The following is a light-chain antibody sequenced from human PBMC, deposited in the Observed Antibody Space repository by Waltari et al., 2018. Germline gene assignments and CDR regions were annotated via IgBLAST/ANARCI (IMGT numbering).Light chain of an antibody. V-gene: IGLV3-25*03. CDR2: KDT. CDR1: ALPNIY. CDR3: QSADTSGTSV. J-gene: IGLJ1*01. Sequence: SYELTQPPSVSVSPGQTARITCSGDALPNIYSCWYQQKPGQAPVLLIFKDTERPSGIPERFSGSSSGTTVTLTISGVQAEDEADYYCQSADTSGTSVFGPGTKVTVL.